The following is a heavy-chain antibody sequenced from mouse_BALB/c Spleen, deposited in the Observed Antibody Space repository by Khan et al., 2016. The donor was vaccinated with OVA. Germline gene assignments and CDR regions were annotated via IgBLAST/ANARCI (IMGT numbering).Heavy chain of an antibody. V-gene: IGHV9-3-1*01. CDR3: ARVGNYWYFDV. D-gene: IGHD2-1*01. CDR2: INTYTGEP. CDR1: GYTFTNYG. Sequence: QIQLVQSGPELKKPGETVKISCKASGYTFTNYGMTWVKQAPGKGLKWMGWINTYTGEPTYADEFKGRFAFSLETSATTASLQINNLKKEDTATYFCARVGNYWYFDVWGAGTTVTVSS. J-gene: IGHJ1*01.